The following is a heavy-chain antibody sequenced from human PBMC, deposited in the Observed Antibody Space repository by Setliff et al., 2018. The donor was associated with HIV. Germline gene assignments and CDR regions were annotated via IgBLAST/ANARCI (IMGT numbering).Heavy chain of an antibody. CDR3: ARKERGGAFDI. CDR1: GASINSYY. J-gene: IGHJ3*02. Sequence: SETQSLTCAVSGASINSYYWNWVRQSPGKGLEWIGYYYYGGGTSYNPSLMSRVTISVDTSKNQLSLNLRSVTAADTAMYYCARKERGGAFDIWGLGTMVTVSS. V-gene: IGHV4-59*01. CDR2: YYYGGGT.